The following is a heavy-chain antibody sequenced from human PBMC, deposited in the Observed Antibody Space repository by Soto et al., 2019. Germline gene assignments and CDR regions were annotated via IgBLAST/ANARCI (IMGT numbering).Heavy chain of an antibody. CDR2: INHSGST. V-gene: IGHV4-34*01. D-gene: IGHD2-15*01. CDR3: ARGARGPGYCSGGSCYSVDY. Sequence: PSETLSLTCAVHGGSFSGYYWSWIRQPPGKGLEWIGEINHSGSTNYNPSLKSRVTISVDTSKNQFSLKLSSVTAADTAVYYCARGARGPGYCSGGSCYSVDYWGQGTLVTVSS. CDR1: GGSFSGYY. J-gene: IGHJ4*02.